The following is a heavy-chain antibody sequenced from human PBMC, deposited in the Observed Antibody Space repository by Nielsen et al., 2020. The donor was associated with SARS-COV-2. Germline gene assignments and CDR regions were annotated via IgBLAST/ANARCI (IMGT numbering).Heavy chain of an antibody. V-gene: IGHV3-33*06. CDR3: AKRGDYNSWYYVMEV. Sequence: GGSLRLSCAASGFTFSSYGMHWVRQAPGKGLEWVAVIWYDGSNKYYADSVKGRFTISRDNSKNTLYLQMNSLRAEDTAVYHCAKRGDYNSWYYVMEVWGQGTTVTVSS. J-gene: IGHJ6*02. CDR2: IWYDGSNK. CDR1: GFTFSSYG. D-gene: IGHD4-17*01.